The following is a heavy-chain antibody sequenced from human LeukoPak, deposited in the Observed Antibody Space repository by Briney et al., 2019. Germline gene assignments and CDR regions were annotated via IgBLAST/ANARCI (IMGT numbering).Heavy chain of an antibody. V-gene: IGHV4-4*02. D-gene: IGHD3-22*01. CDR1: GGSISSSNW. J-gene: IGHJ4*02. Sequence: SGTLSLTCAVSGGSISSSNWWSWVRQPPGKGLEWIGEIYHSGSTNYNPSLKSRVTISVDTSKNQFSLKLSSVTAADTAVYYCARGSYYYDSSGYGYWGQGTLVTVSS. CDR3: ARGSYYYDSSGYGY. CDR2: IYHSGST.